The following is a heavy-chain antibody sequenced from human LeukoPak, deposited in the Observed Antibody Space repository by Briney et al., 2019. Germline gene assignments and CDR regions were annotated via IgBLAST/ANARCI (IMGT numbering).Heavy chain of an antibody. Sequence: PGGSLRLSCAASGFAFSTYWMGWIRQAPGKGLEWVASIKQDGSEKYYVDSVKGRFNISKDNAQNSLYLQMNSLRAEDTAIYYCARATRGFDPWGQGTLVTVSS. CDR1: GFAFSTYW. CDR3: ARATRGFDP. V-gene: IGHV3-7*01. CDR2: IKQDGSEK. J-gene: IGHJ5*02.